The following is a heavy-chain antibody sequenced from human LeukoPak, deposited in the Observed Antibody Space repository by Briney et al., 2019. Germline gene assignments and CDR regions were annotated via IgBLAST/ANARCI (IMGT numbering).Heavy chain of an antibody. Sequence: GGSLRLSCAASGFTFSSSDMHWVRQAPGKGLEWVAVISYDATNKYYADSVKGRFTLSGDNSKNTLYLQTNTLRDEDTAVYYCAKASSNYFYYFEYWGQGTLVTVSS. CDR3: AKASSNYFYYFEY. V-gene: IGHV3-30*18. J-gene: IGHJ4*02. CDR1: GFTFSSSD. CDR2: ISYDATNK. D-gene: IGHD2/OR15-2a*01.